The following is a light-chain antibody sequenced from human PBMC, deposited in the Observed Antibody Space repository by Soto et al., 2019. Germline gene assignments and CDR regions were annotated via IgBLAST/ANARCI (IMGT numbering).Light chain of an antibody. CDR3: QHCNNWSS. V-gene: IGKV3D-15*01. CDR1: QSVNSN. Sequence: EIVMTQSPATLSVSPGERATLSCRASQSVNSNLAWYQQKPGQAPRLLIYDASTRATGIPGRFSGSGSGTEFTLTISSLQSEDFAVYYCQHCNNWSSFGQGTRLEIK. J-gene: IGKJ5*01. CDR2: DAS.